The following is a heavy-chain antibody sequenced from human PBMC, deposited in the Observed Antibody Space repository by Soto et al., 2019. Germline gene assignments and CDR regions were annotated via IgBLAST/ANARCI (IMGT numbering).Heavy chain of an antibody. CDR1: GFTFSNAW. CDR3: TTDYDIFDY. V-gene: IGHV3-15*05. D-gene: IGHD3-9*01. Sequence: EVQLVESGGGLVKPGGSLRLSCAASGFTFSNAWMSWVRQAPGKGLEWVACIKSKTDGGTTDYAAPVKGRLTISRDDSKNSLYMEMNSLETADTAVYYCTTDYDIFDYWGQGTLVTDSS. CDR2: IKSKTDGGTT. J-gene: IGHJ4*02.